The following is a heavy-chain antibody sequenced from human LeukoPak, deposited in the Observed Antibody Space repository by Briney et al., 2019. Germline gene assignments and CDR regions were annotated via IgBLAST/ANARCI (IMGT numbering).Heavy chain of an antibody. D-gene: IGHD6-13*01. J-gene: IGHJ4*02. CDR3: ARDRTAAAHFDY. CDR2: IYTSGST. V-gene: IGHV4-4*07. CDR1: GGSISSYY. Sequence: PSETLSLTCTVPGGSISSYYWSWIRQPAGKGLEWIGRIYTSGSTNYNPSLKSRVAMSVDTSKNQFSLKLSSVTAADTAVYYCARDRTAAAHFDYWGQGTLVTVSS.